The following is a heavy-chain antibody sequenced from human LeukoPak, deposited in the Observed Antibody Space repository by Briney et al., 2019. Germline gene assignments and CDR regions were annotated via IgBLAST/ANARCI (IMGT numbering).Heavy chain of an antibody. CDR2: INHSGST. Sequence: SETLSLTCAVYGGSFSSYYWSWIRQPPGKGLEWSGEINHSGSTNYNPSLKSRVTISVDTSKNQFSLKLSSVTAADTAVYYCARALGYCSSTSCQGYFDYWGQGTLVTVSS. V-gene: IGHV4-34*01. J-gene: IGHJ4*02. D-gene: IGHD2-2*01. CDR1: GGSFSSYY. CDR3: ARALGYCSSTSCQGYFDY.